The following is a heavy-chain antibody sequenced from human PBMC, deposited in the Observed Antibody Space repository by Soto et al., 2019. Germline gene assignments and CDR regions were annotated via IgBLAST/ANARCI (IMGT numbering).Heavy chain of an antibody. J-gene: IGHJ4*02. CDR1: GFTFSGVS. V-gene: IGHV3-21*01. CDR2: ISSASSET. CDR3: ARVAY. Sequence: GGSLRLSCEASGFTFSGVSMNWVRQVPGKGLEWVASISSASSETWYADSVKGRFIISRDNAQNSLFLQMNTLRPEDSAIYYCARVAYWGPGTQVTVSS.